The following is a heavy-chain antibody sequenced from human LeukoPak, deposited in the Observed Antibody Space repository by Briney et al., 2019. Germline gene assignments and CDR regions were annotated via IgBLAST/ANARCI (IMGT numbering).Heavy chain of an antibody. CDR2: INPNNGDT. V-gene: IGHV1-2*06. D-gene: IGHD6-13*01. Sequence: ASVKVPCKASGYTFTSYYLQWVRQAPGQGLEWMGRINPNNGDTNCPQNFQGRVTMTRDTSISTVYMEMTSLTSDDTAVYWCAIGMMAAGTFDRWGQGTLVTVSS. CDR3: AIGMMAAGTFDR. J-gene: IGHJ4*02. CDR1: GYTFTSYY.